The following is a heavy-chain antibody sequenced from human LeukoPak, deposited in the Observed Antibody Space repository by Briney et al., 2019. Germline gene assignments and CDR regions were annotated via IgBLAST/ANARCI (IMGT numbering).Heavy chain of an antibody. CDR2: IRYDGSNK. Sequence: GGSLRLSCAASGFTFSSYGMHWVRQAPGKGLGWVAFIRYDGSNKYYADSVKGRFTISRDNSKTTLYLQMNSLRAEDTAVYYCAKDPRYCSGGSCYPTHYYYYMDVWGKGTTVTISS. V-gene: IGHV3-30*02. CDR3: AKDPRYCSGGSCYPTHYYYYMDV. CDR1: GFTFSSYG. D-gene: IGHD2-15*01. J-gene: IGHJ6*03.